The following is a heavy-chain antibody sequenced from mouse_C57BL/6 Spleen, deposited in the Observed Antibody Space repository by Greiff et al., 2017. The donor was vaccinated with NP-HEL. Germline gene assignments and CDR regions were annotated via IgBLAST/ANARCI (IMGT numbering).Heavy chain of an antibody. CDR3: ARHEDYYGSSHAWFAY. Sequence: VKLQESGAELVKPGASVKLSCKASGYTFTEYTIHWVKQRSGQGLEWIGWFYPGSGSIKYNEKFKDKATLTADKSSSTVYMELSRLTSEDSAVYFCARHEDYYGSSHAWFAYWGQGTLVTVSA. J-gene: IGHJ3*01. CDR1: GYTFTEYT. D-gene: IGHD1-1*01. V-gene: IGHV1-62-2*01. CDR2: FYPGSGSI.